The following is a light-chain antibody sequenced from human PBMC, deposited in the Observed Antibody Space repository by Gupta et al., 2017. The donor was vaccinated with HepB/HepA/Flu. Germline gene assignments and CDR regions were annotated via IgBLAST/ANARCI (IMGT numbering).Light chain of an antibody. J-gene: IGLJ1*01. CDR3: CSYAGTYTYV. Sequence: QSALTQPRSVSGSPGQSVTISCTGTSTDVGNYNYVSWYQQHPGKATKLMIYDVIKRPSGVPDRFAGSKAGNTASLTISGLQAEDEAYDYCCSYAGTYTYVFGNGTKVTVL. V-gene: IGLV2-11*01. CDR1: STDVGNYNY. CDR2: DVI.